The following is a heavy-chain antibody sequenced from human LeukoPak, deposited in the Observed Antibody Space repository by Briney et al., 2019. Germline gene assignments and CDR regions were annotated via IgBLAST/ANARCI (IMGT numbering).Heavy chain of an antibody. CDR2: IIPIFGTA. D-gene: IGHD2-2*01. Sequence: SVKVSCKASGGTFISYAISWVRQAPGQGLEWMGGIIPIFGTANYAQKFQGRVTITADESTSTAYMELSSLRSEDTAVYYCAREKGYCSSTSCYAGNWFDPWGQGTLVTVSS. CDR3: AREKGYCSSTSCYAGNWFDP. J-gene: IGHJ5*02. V-gene: IGHV1-69*01. CDR1: GGTFISYA.